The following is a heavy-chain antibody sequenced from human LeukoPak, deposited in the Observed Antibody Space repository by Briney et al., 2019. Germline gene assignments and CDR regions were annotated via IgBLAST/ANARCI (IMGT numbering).Heavy chain of an antibody. J-gene: IGHJ4*02. CDR3: ARSGGYSSGWTIFDY. V-gene: IGHV3-74*01. Sequence: GGSLRLSCAASGLTFSSHWMHWVRQAPGKGLVWVSRITNDGSSTSYADSVKGRFTISRDNAKNTLYLQMNSLRAEDTAVYYCARSGGYSSGWTIFDYWGQGTLVTVSS. CDR2: ITNDGSST. CDR1: GLTFSSHW. D-gene: IGHD6-19*01.